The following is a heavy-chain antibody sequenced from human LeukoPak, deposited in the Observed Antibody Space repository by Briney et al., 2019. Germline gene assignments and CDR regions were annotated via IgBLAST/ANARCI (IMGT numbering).Heavy chain of an antibody. CDR1: GFTFNSYA. Sequence: PPGGSLRLSCIASGFTFNSYAMTWVRQAPGKGLQWVASIIGCGRNTYHAYSVKGRFTISRDNSNNTLYLHLSSLRPEDSAIYFCAKSLTSVVAFSPLDLWGQGPLVTVSS. J-gene: IGHJ4*02. D-gene: IGHD2-21*01. CDR2: IIGCGRNT. CDR3: AKSLTSVVAFSPLDL. V-gene: IGHV3-23*01.